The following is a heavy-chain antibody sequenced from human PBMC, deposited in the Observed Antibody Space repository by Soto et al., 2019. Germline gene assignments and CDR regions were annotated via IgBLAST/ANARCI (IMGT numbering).Heavy chain of an antibody. Sequence: GGSLRLSCAASGFTFSKFAMSWVRQAPGKGLEWVAAISGPGGSGNYADSVQGRFIISRDNANDTVSLQMNSLKVEDTAVYFCAKDRRIAVSHFDFWGQGTLVTVSS. J-gene: IGHJ4*02. CDR2: ISGPGGSG. V-gene: IGHV3-23*01. CDR1: GFTFSKFA. D-gene: IGHD6-19*01. CDR3: AKDRRIAVSHFDF.